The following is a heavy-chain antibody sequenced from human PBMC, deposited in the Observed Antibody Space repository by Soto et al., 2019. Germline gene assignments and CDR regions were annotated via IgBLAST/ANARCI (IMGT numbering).Heavy chain of an antibody. CDR1: SFPFSSYA. V-gene: IGHV3-23*01. D-gene: IGHD6-13*01. J-gene: IGHJ4*02. Sequence: GGSLRLSCAASSFPFSSYAMSWVRQAPGKGLEWVSVISSGANTYYVDSVKGRFTISRDNSKNTLYLQMNSLRAEDTALYYCATGSDGYSRSCPAYWGQGTLVTVSS. CDR3: ATGSDGYSRSCPAY. CDR2: ISSGANT.